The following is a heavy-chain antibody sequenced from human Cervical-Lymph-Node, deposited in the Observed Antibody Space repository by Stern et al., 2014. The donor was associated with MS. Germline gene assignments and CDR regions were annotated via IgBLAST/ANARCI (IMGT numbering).Heavy chain of an antibody. Sequence: VQLVKYGGGVVQHGRSLRLSCAASGFSFSRYAMHWVRQAPGKGLEWVALIWYDGSNPYYADSVTGRFTISRDNFKNTLYLQMNSLRAEDTAVYYCASAYSSSHYYFDYWGQGTLVTVSS. J-gene: IGHJ4*02. CDR1: GFSFSRYA. D-gene: IGHD6-13*01. V-gene: IGHV3-33*01. CDR2: IWYDGSNP. CDR3: ASAYSSSHYYFDY.